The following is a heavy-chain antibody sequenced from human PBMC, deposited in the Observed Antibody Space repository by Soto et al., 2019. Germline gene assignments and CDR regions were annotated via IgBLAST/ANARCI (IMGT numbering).Heavy chain of an antibody. CDR1: GFSFGTYG. J-gene: IGHJ4*02. Sequence: EVQLLESGGGLAQPGGSLRLSCAASGFSFGTYGMSWVRQAPWKGLEWVASISDDGGSTYYADSVKGRFSIFRDNSKNTLYVQMNSLRVEDTAVYYCAKRSGYQGAAYFDYWGQGTLVTVSS. D-gene: IGHD5-12*01. CDR2: ISDDGGST. CDR3: AKRSGYQGAAYFDY. V-gene: IGHV3-23*01.